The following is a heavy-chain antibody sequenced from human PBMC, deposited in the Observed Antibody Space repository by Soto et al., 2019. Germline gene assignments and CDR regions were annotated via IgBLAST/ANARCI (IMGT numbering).Heavy chain of an antibody. CDR1: GFTVSSSQ. D-gene: IGHD3-16*01. Sequence: PGGSLRLSCAASGFTVSSSQMTWVRQAPGKALEWVSVIFIGGTTQYAVSVKGRFSISRDYSKNTLYLQMNSLRAEDTALYYCARHGGTPDLYFDYWGQGTPVTVSS. J-gene: IGHJ4*02. CDR3: ARHGGTPDLYFDY. V-gene: IGHV3-53*01. CDR2: IFIGGTT.